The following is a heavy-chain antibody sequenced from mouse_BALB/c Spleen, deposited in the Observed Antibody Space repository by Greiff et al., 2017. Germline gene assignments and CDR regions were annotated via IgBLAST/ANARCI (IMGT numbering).Heavy chain of an antibody. CDR1: GFTFNTYA. J-gene: IGHJ4*01. Sequence: EVQLVESGGGLVQPKGSLKLSCAASGFTFNTYAMNWVRQAPGKGLEWVARIRSKSNNYATYYADSVKDRFTISRDDSQSMLYLQMNNVKTEDTAMYYCVRHGAMDYWGQGTSVTVSS. V-gene: IGHV10-1*02. CDR2: IRSKSNNYAT. CDR3: VRHGAMDY.